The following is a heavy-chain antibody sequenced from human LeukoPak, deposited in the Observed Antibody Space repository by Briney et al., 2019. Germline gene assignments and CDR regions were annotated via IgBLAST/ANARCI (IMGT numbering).Heavy chain of an antibody. CDR1: GGSISSYY. Sequence: SETLSLTCTVSGGSISSYYWSWIRQPPGKGLEWIGYIYYSGSTNYNPSLKSRVTISVDTSKNQFSLKLSSVTAADTAVYYCARHRDIIPLTSLDFWGQGTLVTVSS. CDR3: ARHRDIIPLTSLDF. D-gene: IGHD2-21*02. CDR2: IYYSGST. V-gene: IGHV4-59*08. J-gene: IGHJ4*02.